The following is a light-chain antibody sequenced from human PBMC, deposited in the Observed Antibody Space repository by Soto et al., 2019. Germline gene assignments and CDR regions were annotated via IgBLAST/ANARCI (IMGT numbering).Light chain of an antibody. CDR3: CSYVGATTYV. Sequence: QSVLTQPPSVSGAPGQRVTISCTGNNSNLGAGYDVHWYQQLPGAAPKLVVFGNRNRPSGVPERFSGSKSGTSASLAITGLQAEDEADYYCCSYVGATTYVFGTGTKLTVL. CDR2: GNR. CDR1: NSNLGAGYD. V-gene: IGLV1-40*01. J-gene: IGLJ1*01.